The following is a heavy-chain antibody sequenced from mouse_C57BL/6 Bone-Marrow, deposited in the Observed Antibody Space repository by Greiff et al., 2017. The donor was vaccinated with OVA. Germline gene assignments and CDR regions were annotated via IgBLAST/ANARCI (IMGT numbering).Heavy chain of an antibody. CDR3: AIGQLRPLNYFDY. CDR1: GYTFTSYW. V-gene: IGHV1-53*01. Sequence: VQLQQPGTELVKPGASVKLSYKASGYTFTSYWMHWVKQRPGQGLEWIGNINPSNGGTNYNEKFKSKATLTVDKSSSTAYMQLSSLTSEDSAVYYCAIGQLRPLNYFDYWGQGTTLTVSS. D-gene: IGHD3-2*02. CDR2: INPSNGGT. J-gene: IGHJ2*01.